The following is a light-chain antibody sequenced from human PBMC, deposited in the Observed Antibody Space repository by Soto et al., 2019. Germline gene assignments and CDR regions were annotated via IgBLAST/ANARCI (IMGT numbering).Light chain of an antibody. CDR2: AAS. CDR1: QSISSW. J-gene: IGKJ1*01. V-gene: IGKV1-39*01. CDR3: QQSYITLGT. Sequence: DIHLTQSPSTLAASVGDRVTITCRASQSISSWLAWYQQKPGKAPKLLIYAASSLQSGVPSRFSGSGSGTDFTLTISSLQPEDFATYYCQQSYITLGTFGQGTKVDIK.